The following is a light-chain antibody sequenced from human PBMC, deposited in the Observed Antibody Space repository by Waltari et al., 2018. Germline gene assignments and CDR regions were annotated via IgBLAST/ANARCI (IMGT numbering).Light chain of an antibody. CDR2: STT. CDR1: SSNIGSHT. V-gene: IGLV1-44*01. Sequence: QSVLTQPPSASGTPGQRVTISCSGRSSNIGSHTVNWYPKVPGTAPKLLLYSTTQRPSGVPYRFSGSKSGTSASLAISGLQSEDEAEYYCAAWDDSLNGLFGGGTKLTVL. J-gene: IGLJ2*01. CDR3: AAWDDSLNGL.